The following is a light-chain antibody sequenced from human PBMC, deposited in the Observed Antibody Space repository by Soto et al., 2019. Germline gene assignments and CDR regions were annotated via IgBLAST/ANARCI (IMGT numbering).Light chain of an antibody. CDR3: LQHYNYPYT. Sequence: AIPMTQSPSPLSASVGDRVTITCRASQGIRNDLGWYQQKPGKAPKLLIYAASSLQSGVPSRFSGSGSDTDFTLTISSLQPEDFATYYCLQHYNYPYTFGQGTKLEIK. CDR1: QGIRND. J-gene: IGKJ2*01. CDR2: AAS. V-gene: IGKV1-6*01.